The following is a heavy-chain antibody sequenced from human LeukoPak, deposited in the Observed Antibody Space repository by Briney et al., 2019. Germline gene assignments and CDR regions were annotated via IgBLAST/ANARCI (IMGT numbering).Heavy chain of an antibody. CDR1: SYTFTNFG. CDR3: ARDPSNTSGWKTWFDT. V-gene: IGHV1-18*01. D-gene: IGHD6-19*01. Sequence: GASVKVSCKASSYTFTNFGISWVRQAPGQGLEWMGWISAYNGNTNYAQKLQGRVTMTTDTSTSTAYMELRSLRSDDTAVYYCARDPSNTSGWKTWFDTWGQGTLVTVSS. CDR2: ISAYNGNT. J-gene: IGHJ5*02.